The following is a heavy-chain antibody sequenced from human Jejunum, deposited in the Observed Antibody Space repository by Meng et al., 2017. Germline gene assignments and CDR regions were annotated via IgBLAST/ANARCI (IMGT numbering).Heavy chain of an antibody. Sequence: GGSLRLSCATSGFTFSNYGIHWVRQAPGKGLEWVAIINPGGTDKYYADSVKGRFTISRDNSKNTVNMEMNSLRAEDTAVYYCGRGGFGSPHAFDIWGHGTLVTVSS. D-gene: IGHD3-16*01. J-gene: IGHJ3*02. CDR3: GRGGFGSPHAFDI. V-gene: IGHV3-33*01. CDR2: INPGGTDK. CDR1: GFTFSNYG.